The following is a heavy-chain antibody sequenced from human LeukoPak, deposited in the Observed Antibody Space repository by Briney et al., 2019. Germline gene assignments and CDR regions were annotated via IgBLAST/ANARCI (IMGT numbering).Heavy chain of an antibody. CDR1: GFTFSSYA. J-gene: IGHJ4*02. D-gene: IGHD6-13*01. CDR2: LGGTNGYT. CDR3: ARAAAGNVRAGDY. V-gene: IGHV3-23*01. Sequence: PGGSLRLSCVASGFTFSSYAMSWVRQPPGKGLEWVSSLGGTNGYTYYADSVKGRFSISRDNAKNSLYLQMNSLRAEDTAVYYCARAAAGNVRAGDYWGQGTLVTVSS.